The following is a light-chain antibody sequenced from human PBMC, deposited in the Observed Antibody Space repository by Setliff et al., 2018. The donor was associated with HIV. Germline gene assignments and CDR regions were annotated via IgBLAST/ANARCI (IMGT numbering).Light chain of an antibody. CDR3: CSYTSSLTYV. CDR1: SSGVGSYNF. CDR2: DVS. J-gene: IGLJ1*01. V-gene: IGLV2-14*03. Sequence: SVLAQPASVSGSPGQSITISCSGTSSGVGSYNFVSWYQQHPGKAPQLIIYDVSQRPSGVSSRFSGSKSGNTASLTISGLQAEDQADYYCCSYTSSLTYVFGTGTKVTV.